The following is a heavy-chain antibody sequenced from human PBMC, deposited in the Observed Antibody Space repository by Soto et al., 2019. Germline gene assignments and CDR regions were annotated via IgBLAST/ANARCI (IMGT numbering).Heavy chain of an antibody. CDR2: ISGSGDST. Sequence: EVQLLESGGGLVQPGGSLRLSCAASGFTFSTYGMNWVRQAPGMGLEWVLGISGSGDSTHYADAVRGRFTISRDNSKNTLYLQMNILRAEDTAVYYCAKQSPYSNSWYDIDYWGQGTLVIVST. CDR3: AKQSPYSNSWYDIDY. V-gene: IGHV3-23*01. D-gene: IGHD6-13*01. CDR1: GFTFSTYG. J-gene: IGHJ4*02.